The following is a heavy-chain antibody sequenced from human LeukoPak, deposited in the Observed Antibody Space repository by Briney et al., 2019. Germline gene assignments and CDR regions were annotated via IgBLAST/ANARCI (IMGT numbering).Heavy chain of an antibody. Sequence: PGGSLRLSCAVSGFNFNIYSMHWVRQAPGKGLEWVSVIYSGGSTYYADSVKGRFTISRDNSKNTLYLQMNSLRAEDTAVYYCARVYGGDWGQGTLVTVSS. CDR3: ARVYGGD. J-gene: IGHJ4*02. D-gene: IGHD4-23*01. CDR1: GFNFNIYS. V-gene: IGHV3-66*01. CDR2: IYSGGST.